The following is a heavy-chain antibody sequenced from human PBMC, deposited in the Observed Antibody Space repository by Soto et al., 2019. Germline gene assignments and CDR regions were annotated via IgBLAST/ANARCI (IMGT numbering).Heavy chain of an antibody. V-gene: IGHV1-58*01. CDR3: AASIGCSGGSCYSFAIDY. CDR1: GGTFSSYA. CDR2: IVVGSGNT. J-gene: IGHJ4*02. Sequence: SVKVTCEASGGTFSSYAVQWVRQARGQRLEWIGWIVVGSGNTNYAQKFQERVTITRDMSTSTAYMELSSLRSEDTAVYYCAASIGCSGGSCYSFAIDYWGQGTLVTVSS. D-gene: IGHD2-15*01.